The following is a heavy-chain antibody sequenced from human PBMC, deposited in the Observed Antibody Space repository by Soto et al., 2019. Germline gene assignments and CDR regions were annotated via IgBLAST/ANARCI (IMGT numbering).Heavy chain of an antibody. CDR2: IWYDGSNK. V-gene: IGHV3-33*01. CDR3: ATHCSSTSCPDY. J-gene: IGHJ4*02. Sequence: QVQLVESGGGVVQPGRSLRFSCAASGFTFSNYGMHWVRQAPGKGLEWVAVIWYDGSNKYYADSVKGRFTISRDNSKTTLYLQMNSLRAEDTAVYYCATHCSSTSCPDYWGQGTLVTVSS. D-gene: IGHD2-2*01. CDR1: GFTFSNYG.